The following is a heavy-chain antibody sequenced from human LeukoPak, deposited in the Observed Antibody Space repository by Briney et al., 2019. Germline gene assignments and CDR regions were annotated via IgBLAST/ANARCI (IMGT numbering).Heavy chain of an antibody. Sequence: PSQTLSLTCTVSGGSISSGGYYWSWIRQHPGKGLEWIGYIYYSGSTYYSPSLKSRVTISVDTSKNQFSLKLSSVTAADTAVYYCARIQIGVGSRNFDYWGQGTLVTVSS. CDR2: IYYSGST. CDR1: GGSISSGGYY. J-gene: IGHJ4*02. CDR3: ARIQIGVGSRNFDY. D-gene: IGHD1-26*01. V-gene: IGHV4-31*03.